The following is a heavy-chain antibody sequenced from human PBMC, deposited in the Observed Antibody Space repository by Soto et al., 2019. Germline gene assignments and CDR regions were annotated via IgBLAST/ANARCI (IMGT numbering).Heavy chain of an antibody. CDR2: ITCSGNTV. CDR3: ARVSWREKYGMDG. CDR1: GGTFIDSY. V-gene: IGHV3-11*01. Sequence: GSQRLPCAASGGTFIDSYMSWLGPAPGKGLEWISYITCSGNTVYYADSLKGRFTISRDNDKNSLYLQMNRLRAEDTAVYYCARVSWREKYGMDGSGQRTTVTVS. J-gene: IGHJ6*01.